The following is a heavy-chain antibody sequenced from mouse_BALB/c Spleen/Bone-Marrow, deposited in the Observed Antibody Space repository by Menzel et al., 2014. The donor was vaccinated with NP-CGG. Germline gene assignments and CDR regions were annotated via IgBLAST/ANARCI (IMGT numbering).Heavy chain of an antibody. Sequence: EVNVVESGGGLVQPGGPMKFSCVATGVTFSNYWMNWVRQSPERGLEWVAEIRLKSNNYETHYAESVKGRFTISRDDSKSRVYLQMNNLRAEDTGIYYCMYGNPFAYWGQGTLVTVSA. CDR2: IRLKSNNYET. CDR1: GVTFSNYW. V-gene: IGHV6-6*02. CDR3: MYGNPFAY. J-gene: IGHJ3*01. D-gene: IGHD2-10*02.